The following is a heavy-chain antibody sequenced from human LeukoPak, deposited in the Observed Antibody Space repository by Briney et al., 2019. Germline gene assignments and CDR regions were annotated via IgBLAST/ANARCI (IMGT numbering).Heavy chain of an antibody. CDR1: GGSFSGYY. CDR2: INHSGST. Sequence: SETLSLTYAVYGGSFSGYYWSWIRQPPGKGLEWIGEINHSGSTNYNPSLKSRVTISVDTSKNQFSLKLSSVTAADTAVYYCARGRYVLRYFDWSTPDYFDYWGQGTLVTVSS. CDR3: ARGRYVLRYFDWSTPDYFDY. V-gene: IGHV4-34*01. J-gene: IGHJ4*02. D-gene: IGHD3-9*01.